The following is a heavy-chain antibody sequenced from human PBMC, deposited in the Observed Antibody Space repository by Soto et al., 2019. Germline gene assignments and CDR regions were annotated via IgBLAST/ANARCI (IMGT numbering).Heavy chain of an antibody. Sequence: QITLKESGPTLVKHTQTLTLTCTFSGFSLSTRGVAVGWFRQPTGKALEGLALIYWDEDKWYSPSLKSRLTITEDTAKNHVVLTMTNMEPVDTATYCCAHRPRGYAYYFDYWGQGTLVTGSS. J-gene: IGHJ4*02. D-gene: IGHD5-12*01. CDR2: IYWDEDK. V-gene: IGHV2-5*02. CDR3: AHRPRGYAYYFDY. CDR1: GFSLSTRGVA.